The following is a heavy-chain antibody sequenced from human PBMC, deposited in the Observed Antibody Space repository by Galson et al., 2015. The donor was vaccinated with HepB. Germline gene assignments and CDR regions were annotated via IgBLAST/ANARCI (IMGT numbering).Heavy chain of an antibody. D-gene: IGHD2-2*01. CDR2: MNPNSGNT. V-gene: IGHV1-8*01. Sequence: SVKVSCKASGYSFTSYDINWVRQATGQGLEWMGWMNPNSGNTGYAQKFQGRVTMTRNTSISTAYMELSSLRSEDTAVYYCARPSRLRGYFDYWGQGTLVTVSS. J-gene: IGHJ4*02. CDR1: GYSFTSYD. CDR3: ARPSRLRGYFDY.